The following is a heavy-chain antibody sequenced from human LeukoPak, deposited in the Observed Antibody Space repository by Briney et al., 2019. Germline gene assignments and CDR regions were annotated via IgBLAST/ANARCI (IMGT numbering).Heavy chain of an antibody. J-gene: IGHJ4*02. Sequence: PGGSLRLSCAASGFTFSTFAMLWVRQAPGKGLEWVSSIFPSGGEIHYADSVRGRFTISRDNSKSTLYLQMNSLRAEDTAIYYCATYRQVLLPFESWGQGTLVTVSS. CDR1: GFTFSTFA. CDR3: ATYRQVLLPFES. V-gene: IGHV3-23*01. CDR2: IFPSGGEI. D-gene: IGHD2-8*02.